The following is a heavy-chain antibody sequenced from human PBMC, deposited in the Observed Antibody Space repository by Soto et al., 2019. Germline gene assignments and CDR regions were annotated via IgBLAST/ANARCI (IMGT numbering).Heavy chain of an antibody. CDR2: IIPILGIA. CDR3: ARDPRRGYSGYDITPPIDY. V-gene: IGHV1-69*08. Sequence: QVQLVQSGAEVKKPGSSVKVSCKASGGTFSSYTISWVRQAPGQGLEWMGRIIPILGIANYAQKFQGRVTITADKSTSTDYTELTSLRSEDTAVYYCARDPRRGYSGYDITPPIDYWGQGTLVTVSS. D-gene: IGHD5-12*01. J-gene: IGHJ4*02. CDR1: GGTFSSYT.